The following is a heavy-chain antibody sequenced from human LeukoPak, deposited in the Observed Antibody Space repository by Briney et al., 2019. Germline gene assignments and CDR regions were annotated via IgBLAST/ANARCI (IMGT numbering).Heavy chain of an antibody. V-gene: IGHV4-59*01. CDR2: IYNSGTT. D-gene: IGHD3-22*01. CDR1: GASISSSY. J-gene: IGHJ4*02. CDR3: ARLYYYDGSGSW. Sequence: SETLSLTCSVSGASISSSYWSWIRQPPGKGLEWIGYIYNSGTTNYNPSLKSRVTISADTSKNQFSLKLSSVTAADTAVYYCARLYYYDGSGSWWGQGTLATVSS.